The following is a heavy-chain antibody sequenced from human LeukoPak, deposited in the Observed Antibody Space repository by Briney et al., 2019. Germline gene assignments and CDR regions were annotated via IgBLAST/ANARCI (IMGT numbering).Heavy chain of an antibody. Sequence: GGSLRLSCAASGFTFSLYAMHWVRQAPGKGLEWVAVISYDGTKKYYADSVKGRFTISRDNSKNTVYLQMNSLRAEDTAVYYCASRKDTPHLPDFWGQGTLVTVFS. V-gene: IGHV3-30-3*01. CDR1: GFTFSLYA. CDR3: ASRKDTPHLPDF. D-gene: IGHD5-18*01. CDR2: ISYDGTKK. J-gene: IGHJ4*02.